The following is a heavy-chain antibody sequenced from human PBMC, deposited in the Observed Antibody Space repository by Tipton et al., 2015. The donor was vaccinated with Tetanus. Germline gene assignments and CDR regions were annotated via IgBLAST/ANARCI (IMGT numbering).Heavy chain of an antibody. CDR1: GYTFKNYD. D-gene: IGHD1-26*01. CDR3: ARGRRSFYLDS. J-gene: IGHJ4*02. Sequence: QLVQSGAEVKKPGASVRVSCKASGYTFKNYDVNWVRQAPGQGPGRMGWMNPDSGSTGVAQKFQGRVTMTRDTSKNTAYMELTSLPSDDTAVYFCARGRRSFYLDSWGQGTHVTVSS. V-gene: IGHV1-8*01. CDR2: MNPDSGST.